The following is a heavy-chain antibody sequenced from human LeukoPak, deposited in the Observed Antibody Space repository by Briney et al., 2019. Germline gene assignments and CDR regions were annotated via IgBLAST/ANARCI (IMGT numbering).Heavy chain of an antibody. CDR1: EFSVGSNY. V-gene: IGHV3-66*01. Sequence: GGSLRLSCAASEFSVGSNYMTWVRQAPGKGLEWVSLIYSGGSTYCADSVKGRFTISRDNSKNTLYLQMNSLRAEDTAVYYCAKKKTDYSYPSSFDYWGQGTLVTVSS. CDR3: AKKKTDYSYPSSFDY. J-gene: IGHJ4*02. D-gene: IGHD4-11*01. CDR2: IYSGGST.